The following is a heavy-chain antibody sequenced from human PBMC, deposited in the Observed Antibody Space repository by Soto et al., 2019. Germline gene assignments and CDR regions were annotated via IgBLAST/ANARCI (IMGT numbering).Heavy chain of an antibody. CDR1: GFTFSTYW. V-gene: IGHV3-7*04. CDR3: ARAWMTVTKQDGFDI. CDR2: IKPDGGDK. Sequence: EVQLVESGGGLVQPGGSLRLSCAGSGFTFSTYWMNWVRQAPGKGLEWVANIKPDGGDKHSVDSVKGRFTISRDNARNSLSLQMNSLRDEETAVYDCARAWMTVTKQDGFDIWGQGTMVTVSS. D-gene: IGHD4-17*01. J-gene: IGHJ3*02.